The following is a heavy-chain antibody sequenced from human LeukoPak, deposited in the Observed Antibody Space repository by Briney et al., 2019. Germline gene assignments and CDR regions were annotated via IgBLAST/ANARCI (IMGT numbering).Heavy chain of an antibody. V-gene: IGHV3-48*01. CDR1: GFTFSTYS. Sequence: GGSLRLSCAASGFTFSTYSVNWVRQTPGKGLEWVSYISSSGATIYYGDSVKGRFTISRDNSKNTLFLQMNSLRAEDTAVYYCAKHPGDFTGIVNYYYMDVWGKGTTVTVSS. J-gene: IGHJ6*03. CDR3: AKHPGDFTGIVNYYYMDV. D-gene: IGHD1-26*01. CDR2: ISSSGATI.